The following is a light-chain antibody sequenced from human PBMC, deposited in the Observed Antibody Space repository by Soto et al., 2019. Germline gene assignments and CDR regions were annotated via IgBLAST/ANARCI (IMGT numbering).Light chain of an antibody. J-gene: IGLJ2*01. CDR3: SSYTSSSTLHVI. CDR1: SSDVGGYNY. Sequence: QSALTQPASVSGSPGQSITISCTGTSSDVGGYNYVSWYQHHPGKAPKLMINEVTNRPSGVSNRFSGSKSGNTASLTISGLQAEDEADYYCSSYTSSSTLHVIFSGGTKLTVL. CDR2: EVT. V-gene: IGLV2-14*01.